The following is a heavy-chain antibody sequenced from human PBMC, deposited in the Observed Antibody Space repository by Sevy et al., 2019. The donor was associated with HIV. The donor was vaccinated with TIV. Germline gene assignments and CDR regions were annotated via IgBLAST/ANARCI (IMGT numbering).Heavy chain of an antibody. CDR3: TRWKAAQSIFDY. CDR1: GFTFGDYC. CDR2: LKSDVYGGTV. Sequence: GGSLRLSCTASGFTFGDYCMSWVRQAPGKGLEWVAFLKSDVYGGTVDHAASVRGRFVISREDAKTIAYLQMNDLKRADKGDYYCTRWKAAQSIFDYWGKGALVNVSS. D-gene: IGHD6-13*01. V-gene: IGHV3-49*04. J-gene: IGHJ4*02.